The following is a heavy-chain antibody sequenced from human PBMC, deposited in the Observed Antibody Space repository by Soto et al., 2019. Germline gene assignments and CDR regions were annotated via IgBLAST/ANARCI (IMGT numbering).Heavy chain of an antibody. CDR2: ISGSADDST. V-gene: IGHV3-23*01. CDR3: AKEGDFGYYYYMDV. CDR1: GFTFNNYA. Sequence: EGQLLESGGGLVQPGGSLRLSCAASGFTFNNYAISWVRQAPGKGLEWVSTISGSADDSTYYADSVRGRFTFSRDNSKNTLYLQMSSLRGEDTAVYYCAKEGDFGYYYYMDVWGKGTTVTVSS. D-gene: IGHD2-21*02. J-gene: IGHJ6*03.